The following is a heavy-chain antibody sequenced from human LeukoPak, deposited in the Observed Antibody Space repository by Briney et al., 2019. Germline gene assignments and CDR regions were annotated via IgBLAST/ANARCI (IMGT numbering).Heavy chain of an antibody. D-gene: IGHD3-16*01. CDR3: ATGYRGRGIDY. CDR1: GYTFTSYG. CDR2: ISAYNGNT. J-gene: IGHJ4*02. V-gene: IGHV1-18*01. Sequence: ASVTVSCKASGYTFTSYGISWVRQAPGQGLEWMGWISAYNGNTDYAQKLQGRVTMTTDTSTSTAFMELRSLRSDDTAVYYCATGYRGRGIDYWGQGTLVTVSS.